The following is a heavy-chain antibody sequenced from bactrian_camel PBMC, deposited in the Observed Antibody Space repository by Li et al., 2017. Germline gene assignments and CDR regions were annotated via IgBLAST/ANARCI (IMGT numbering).Heavy chain of an antibody. Sequence: HVQLVESGGGLVQPGGSLRLSCAASEFTFSRFSLIWVRQTPGKGLEWVSLIPSVGTIARYADSVKGRFTISRDNAKSTVYLQMNILKSEDTAVYYCAAHLTGGSEDYWGQGTQVTVS. CDR2: IPSVGTIA. CDR3: AAHLTGGSEDY. D-gene: IGHD6*01. V-gene: IGHV3S1*01. CDR1: EFTFSRFS. J-gene: IGHJ4*01.